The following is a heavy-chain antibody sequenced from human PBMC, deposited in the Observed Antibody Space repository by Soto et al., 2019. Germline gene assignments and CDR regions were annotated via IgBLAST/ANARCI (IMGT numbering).Heavy chain of an antibody. V-gene: IGHV4-39*01. Sequence: SETLSLTCTVSGGSISSSSYYWGWIRQPPGKGLEWIGSIYYSGSTYYNPSLKSRVTISVDTSKNQSSLKLSSVTAADTAVYYCARRALYSGYDYLGYYFDYWGQGTLVTLSS. CDR3: ARRALYSGYDYLGYYFDY. D-gene: IGHD5-12*01. CDR2: IYYSGST. CDR1: GGSISSSSYY. J-gene: IGHJ4*02.